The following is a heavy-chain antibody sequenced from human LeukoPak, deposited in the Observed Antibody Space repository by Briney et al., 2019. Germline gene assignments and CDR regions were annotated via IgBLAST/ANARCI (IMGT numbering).Heavy chain of an antibody. CDR3: ARGTAGYHSSYFDY. CDR1: GFTFANYA. V-gene: IGHV3-74*01. D-gene: IGHD3-16*02. J-gene: IGHJ4*02. CDR2: INSDGSAT. Sequence: PGGSLRLSCAASGFTFANYAMTWVRQAPGKGLVWVSRINSDGSATAYADSVKGRFTISRDNAENTLYLQMNSLRAEDTAVYYCARGTAGYHSSYFDYWGQGTLVTVSS.